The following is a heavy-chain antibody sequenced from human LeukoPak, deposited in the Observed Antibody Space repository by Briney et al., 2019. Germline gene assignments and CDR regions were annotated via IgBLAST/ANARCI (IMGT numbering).Heavy chain of an antibody. D-gene: IGHD5-18*01. V-gene: IGHV1-18*01. Sequence: ASVKVSCKASGYTFASYGMSWVRQAPGQGLEWMGWISGYNGNTHYAQNFQGRVTMTTDTSTNTAYMELRSLRFDDTAMYYCARSSGYSYGDYYYGMDVWGRGTTVTVSS. J-gene: IGHJ6*02. CDR3: ARSSGYSYGDYYYGMDV. CDR1: GYTFASYG. CDR2: ISGYNGNT.